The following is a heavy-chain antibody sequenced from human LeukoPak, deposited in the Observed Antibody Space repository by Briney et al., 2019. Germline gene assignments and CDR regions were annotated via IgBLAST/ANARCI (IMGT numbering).Heavy chain of an antibody. CDR3: ARGVEPLAANTLAY. D-gene: IGHD1-14*01. V-gene: IGHV3-23*01. J-gene: IGHJ4*02. Sequence: TGGSLRLSCVASGFTFSSYAMTWVRQAPGKGLEWVSSISDRGGSTYYADSVKGRFTISRDNSKNTLYLQMNSLRAEDTAVYYCARGVEPLAANTLAYWGQGTLVTVSS. CDR2: ISDRGGST. CDR1: GFTFSSYA.